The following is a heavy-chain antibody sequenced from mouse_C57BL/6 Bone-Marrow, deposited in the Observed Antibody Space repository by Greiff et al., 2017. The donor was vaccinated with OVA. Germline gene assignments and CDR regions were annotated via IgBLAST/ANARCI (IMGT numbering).Heavy chain of an antibody. V-gene: IGHV1-76*01. CDR2: IYPGSGNT. J-gene: IGHJ1*03. CDR3: ARSAGSSYSYWYFDV. D-gene: IGHD1-1*01. CDR1: GYTFTDYY. Sequence: QVQLQQSGAELVRPGASVKLSCKASGYTFTDYYINWVKQRPGQGLEWIARIYPGSGNTYYNEKFKGKATLTAEKSSSTAYMQLSSLTSEDSAVYFCARSAGSSYSYWYFDVWGTGTTATVSS.